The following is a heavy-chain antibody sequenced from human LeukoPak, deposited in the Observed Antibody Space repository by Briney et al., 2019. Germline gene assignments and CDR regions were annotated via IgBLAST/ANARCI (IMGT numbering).Heavy chain of an antibody. CDR1: GFTFSSYG. CDR2: IRYDGSNK. CDR3: AKGHAILTLVQWLVRGIDY. Sequence: GGSLRLSCAASGFTFSSYGMHWVRQAPGKGLEWVAFIRYDGSNKYYADSVKGRFPISRDNSKNTLYLQMNSLRAEDTAVYYCAKGHAILTLVQWLVRGIDYWGQGTLVTVSS. D-gene: IGHD6-19*01. V-gene: IGHV3-30*02. J-gene: IGHJ4*02.